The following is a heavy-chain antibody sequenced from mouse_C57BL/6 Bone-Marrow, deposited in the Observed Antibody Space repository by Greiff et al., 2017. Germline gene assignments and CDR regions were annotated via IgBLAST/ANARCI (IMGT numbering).Heavy chain of an antibody. D-gene: IGHD1-1*01. CDR3: ARGDYYGNRFAY. Sequence: VQLQQSGAELVRPGTSVKMSCKASGYTFTNYWIGWAKQRPGHGLEWIGDIYPGGGYTNSNEKFKGQATLTADKSSSTAYMQFSSLTSEDSAIYYCARGDYYGNRFAYWGQGTLVTVSA. CDR1: GYTFTNYW. CDR2: IYPGGGYT. V-gene: IGHV1-63*01. J-gene: IGHJ3*01.